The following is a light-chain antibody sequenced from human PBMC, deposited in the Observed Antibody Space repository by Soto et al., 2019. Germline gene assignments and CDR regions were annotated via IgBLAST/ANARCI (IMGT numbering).Light chain of an antibody. Sequence: QSALTQPASVSGSPGQSITISCTGTSSDVGSYNVVSWYQQHPGKAPKLLIYEVSKRPSGVSDRFSGSKSGNTASLTISGLQVEDESDYHCCSYAGSSSAYVFGPGTKLTVL. J-gene: IGLJ1*01. CDR3: CSYAGSSSAYV. CDR1: SSDVGSYNV. CDR2: EVS. V-gene: IGLV2-23*02.